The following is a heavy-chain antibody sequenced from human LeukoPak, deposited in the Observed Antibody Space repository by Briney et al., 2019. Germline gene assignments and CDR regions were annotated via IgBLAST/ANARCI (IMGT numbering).Heavy chain of an antibody. D-gene: IGHD1-20*01. V-gene: IGHV3-20*04. CDR2: INWNGRSI. J-gene: IGHJ3*01. CDR1: RFTFDEYG. CDR3: ARAYGKWNDVYFYAFDL. Sequence: GGSPRLSCAASRFTFDEYGMSWVRQTAGKGLEWVSGINWNGRSIGYADSVEGRFTVSRDNAKSSLYLQMNSLRAEDTALYYCARAYGKWNDVYFYAFDLWGQGTMVTVSS.